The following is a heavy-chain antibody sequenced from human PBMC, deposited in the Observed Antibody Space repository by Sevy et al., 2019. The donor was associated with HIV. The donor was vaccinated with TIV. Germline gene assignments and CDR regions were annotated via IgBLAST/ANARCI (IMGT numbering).Heavy chain of an antibody. Sequence: GGSLRLSCAASGFTFSSYGMHWVRQAPGKGLEWVTVLSYDGSKKYYADSVKGRFTISRDNSKNTIYLQMNSLRPEDTAVYYCAKDGRRGNLNPGLHWGQGTLVTVSS. J-gene: IGHJ4*02. CDR1: GFTFSSYG. CDR2: LSYDGSKK. V-gene: IGHV3-30*18. CDR3: AKDGRRGNLNPGLH. D-gene: IGHD1-26*01.